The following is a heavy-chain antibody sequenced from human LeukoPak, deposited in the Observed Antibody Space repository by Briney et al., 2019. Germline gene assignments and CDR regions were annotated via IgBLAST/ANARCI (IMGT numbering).Heavy chain of an antibody. CDR1: GGSISSYL. V-gene: IGHV4-59*13. Sequence: SEPLSLICTVFGGSISSYLWNWIRKPPEEGVEWIGYSHYSGSTSYNPSLKSRVTMSLDTSKNQFSLKLSSVTAADTAVYYCARDFRGYSGYDWYCDYWGQGTLVTVSS. CDR2: SHYSGST. D-gene: IGHD5-12*01. J-gene: IGHJ4*02. CDR3: ARDFRGYSGYDWYCDY.